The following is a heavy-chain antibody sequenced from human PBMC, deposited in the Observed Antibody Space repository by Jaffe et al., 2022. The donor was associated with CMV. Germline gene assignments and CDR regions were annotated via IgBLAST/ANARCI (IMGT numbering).Heavy chain of an antibody. V-gene: IGHV3-73*02. Sequence: EVQLVESGGGLVQPGGSLKLSCAASGFTFSGSAMHWVRQASGKGLEWVGRIRSKANSYATAYAASVKGRFTISRDDSKNTAYLQMNSLKTEDTAVYYCTRHVTGTTRGGFDPWGQGTLVTVSS. CDR2: IRSKANSYAT. CDR1: GFTFSGSA. J-gene: IGHJ5*02. D-gene: IGHD1-20*01. CDR3: TRHVTGTTRGGFDP.